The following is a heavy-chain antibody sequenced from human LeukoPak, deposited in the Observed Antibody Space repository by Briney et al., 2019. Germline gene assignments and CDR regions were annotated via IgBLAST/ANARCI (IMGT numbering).Heavy chain of an antibody. CDR1: GYTFTSYG. J-gene: IGHJ4*02. CDR2: ISAYNGNT. D-gene: IGHD2-15*01. CDR3: ASIDCSGGSCSEADFEY. V-gene: IGHV1-18*01. Sequence: ASVKVSCKASGYTFTSYGISWVRQAPGQGLEWMGWISAYNGNTNYAQKFQGRVTMTTDTSTSTAYMELRSLRSDDTAVYYCASIDCSGGSCSEADFEYWGQGTLVTVSS.